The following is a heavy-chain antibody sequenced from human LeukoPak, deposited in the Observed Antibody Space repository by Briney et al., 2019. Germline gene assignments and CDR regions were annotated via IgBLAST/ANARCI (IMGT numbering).Heavy chain of an antibody. Sequence: GGSLRLSCAASGFTLSTYWMHWARQVPGKGLVWVSRIKNDGSSISYADFVKGRFTISRDNAKNTLYLQMYSLRAEDTAVYYCARAYDRVGDAFDIWGQGTMVTVSS. J-gene: IGHJ3*02. CDR2: IKNDGSSI. D-gene: IGHD3-16*01. CDR3: ARAYDRVGDAFDI. CDR1: GFTLSTYW. V-gene: IGHV3-74*01.